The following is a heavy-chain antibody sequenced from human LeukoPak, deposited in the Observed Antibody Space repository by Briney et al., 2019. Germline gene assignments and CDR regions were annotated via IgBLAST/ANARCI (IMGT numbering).Heavy chain of an antibody. D-gene: IGHD2-15*01. CDR2: ITNSGSTI. CDR3: VRGGGPSYKYNAFDI. CDR1: GFTFSIFE. J-gene: IGHJ3*02. V-gene: IGHV3-48*03. Sequence: PGGSLRLSCTVSGFTFSIFEMNWVRQASGKGLEWVAYITNSGSTIDYEDSVKGRFTISRDNARNSLYLQMSSLRAEDTAVYYCVRGGGPSYKYNAFDIWGQGTMVTVSS.